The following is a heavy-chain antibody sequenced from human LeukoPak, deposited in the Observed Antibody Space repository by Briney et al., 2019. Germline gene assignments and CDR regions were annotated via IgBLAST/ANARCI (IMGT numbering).Heavy chain of an antibody. J-gene: IGHJ5*02. D-gene: IGHD6-6*01. V-gene: IGHV7-4-1*02. CDR2: INTNTGNP. CDR3: ARDMVEQLALERNWFDP. CDR1: GYTFTSYA. Sequence: EASVKVSCKASGYTFTSYAMNWVRQAPGQGLGWMGWINTNTGNPTYAQGFTGRFVFSLDTSVSTAYLQISSLKAEDTAVYYCARDMVEQLALERNWFDPWGQGTLVTVSS.